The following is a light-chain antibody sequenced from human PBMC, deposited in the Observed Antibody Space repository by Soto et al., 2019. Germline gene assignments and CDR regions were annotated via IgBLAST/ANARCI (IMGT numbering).Light chain of an antibody. CDR1: QSVSSSY. V-gene: IGKV3-20*01. J-gene: IGKJ4*01. CDR2: GAS. CDR3: QQYGSSPLT. Sequence: EIVLTQSPGTLYLSPGERATLSCRASQSVSSSYLAWYQQKPGQAPRLLLYGASSRATGVPDRFSGSGSGTDFTLTISRLEPEDFAVYYCQQYGSSPLTFGGGTKVEIK.